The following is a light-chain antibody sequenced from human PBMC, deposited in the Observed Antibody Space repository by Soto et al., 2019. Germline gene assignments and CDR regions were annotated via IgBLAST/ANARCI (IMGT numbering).Light chain of an antibody. Sequence: DIQMTQSPSSLSASVGDRVTITCRASQSISTYLNWYQQKPGKAPKLLISGASSLESGVPSRFSGSGSGTDFTLTISSLQPEGFSSYYCQQSDSTFLTCGGWTKVEIK. J-gene: IGKJ4*01. CDR2: GAS. CDR1: QSISTY. V-gene: IGKV1-39*01. CDR3: QQSDSTFLT.